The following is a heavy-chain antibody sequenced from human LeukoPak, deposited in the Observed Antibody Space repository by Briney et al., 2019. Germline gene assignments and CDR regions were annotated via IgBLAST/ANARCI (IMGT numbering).Heavy chain of an antibody. CDR2: IYYSGST. CDR3: AREGPTGSHDY. CDR1: GGSISSYY. Sequence: SETLSLTCTVSGGSISSYYWSWIRQPPGKGLEWIGYIYYSGSTNYNPSLKSRVTISVDTSKNQSSLKLSSLTAADTAVYYCAREGPTGSHDYWFQESLVAVSS. J-gene: IGHJ4*02. D-gene: IGHD1-26*01. V-gene: IGHV4-59*01.